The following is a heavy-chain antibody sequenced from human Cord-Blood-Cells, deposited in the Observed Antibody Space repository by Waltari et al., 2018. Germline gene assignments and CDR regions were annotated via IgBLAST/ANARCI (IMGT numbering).Heavy chain of an antibody. Sequence: QVQLVQSGAEVKKPGSSVKVSCKAAGGTFSSYPIRWVRQAPGQGLEWMGGIIPIFGTANYAQKFQGRVTITADKSTSTAYMELSSLRSEDTAVYYCAIDPYSGSYYSHWGQGTLVTVSS. J-gene: IGHJ4*02. CDR2: IIPIFGTA. D-gene: IGHD1-26*01. CDR3: AIDPYSGSYYSH. V-gene: IGHV1-69*06. CDR1: GGTFSSYP.